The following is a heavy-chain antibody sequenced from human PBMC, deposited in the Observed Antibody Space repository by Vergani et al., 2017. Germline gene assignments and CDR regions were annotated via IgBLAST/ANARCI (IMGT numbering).Heavy chain of an antibody. D-gene: IGHD7-27*01. CDR1: GAPISYWC. Sequence: QVQLQESGPGLVKTSETLSLTCPASGAPISYWCWSWLRQPAGKGLEWIGRLCPSGSTNYKPSLKRRVTMSIDTSKNQFSLKLTSVTAADTAVYYCATGAGPFDIWGQETLVTVSS. CDR2: LCPSGST. J-gene: IGHJ4*02. V-gene: IGHV4-4*07. CDR3: ATGAGPFDI.